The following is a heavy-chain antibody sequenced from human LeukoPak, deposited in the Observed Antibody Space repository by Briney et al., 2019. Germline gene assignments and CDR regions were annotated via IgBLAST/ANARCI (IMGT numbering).Heavy chain of an antibody. CDR2: INSKSRYI. J-gene: IGHJ4*02. V-gene: IGHV3-21*04. CDR1: GFTFSSYS. Sequence: GGSLRLSCAASGFTFSSYSMKWVRQAPGKGLEWVSSINSKSRYIYYADSLKGRFTISRDNGKNSVYLQMNSLRAEDTAVYYCARVPWGSSGYYYYYWGRGTLVTVSS. D-gene: IGHD3-22*01. CDR3: ARVPWGSSGYYYYY.